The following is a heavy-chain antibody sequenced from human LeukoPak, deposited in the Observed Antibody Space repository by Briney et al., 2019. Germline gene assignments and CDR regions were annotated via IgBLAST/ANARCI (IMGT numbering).Heavy chain of an antibody. J-gene: IGHJ4*02. Sequence: TLSLTCTVSGGSISSGSYYWSWIRQPAGKGLEWIGRIYTSGSTNYNPSLKSRVTISVDTSKNQFSLKLSSVTAADTAVYYCARLSILYCSSTSCFDYWGQGTLVTVSS. V-gene: IGHV4-61*02. CDR2: IYTSGST. CDR1: GGSISSGSYY. D-gene: IGHD2-2*01. CDR3: ARLSILYCSSTSCFDY.